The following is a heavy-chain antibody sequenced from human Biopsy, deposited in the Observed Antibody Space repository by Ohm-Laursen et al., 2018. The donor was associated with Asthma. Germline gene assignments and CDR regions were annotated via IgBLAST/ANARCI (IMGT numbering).Heavy chain of an antibody. D-gene: IGHD6-19*01. CDR3: VRAVRNEQWLAPFDY. Sequence: SETLSLTGSVYGGSISSFHWSWIRQSPEKGLEWMGYVYWTGSTNYNPSLKSRITMSVDTSKNRMFLELTSVTAADTAIYYCVRAVRNEQWLAPFDYWGQGKPVTVSS. V-gene: IGHV4-59*01. CDR1: GGSISSFH. CDR2: VYWTGST. J-gene: IGHJ4*02.